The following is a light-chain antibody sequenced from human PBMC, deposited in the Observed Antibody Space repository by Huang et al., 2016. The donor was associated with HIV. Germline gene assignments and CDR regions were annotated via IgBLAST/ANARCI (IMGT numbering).Light chain of an antibody. V-gene: IGKV3-20*01. J-gene: IGKJ3*01. CDR1: QSVRSSF. Sequence: EIVLTQSPGTLSLSPGERATLSCRASQSVRSSFLAWYQQKPGQAPRLLIYGASSRATGVPERCSGSGSGTDFTLTISRLEPDDFAVYYCQQYDTSPPITFGPGTKVDI. CDR3: QQYDTSPPIT. CDR2: GAS.